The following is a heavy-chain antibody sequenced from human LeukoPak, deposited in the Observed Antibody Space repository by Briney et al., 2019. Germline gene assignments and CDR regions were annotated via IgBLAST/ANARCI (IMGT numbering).Heavy chain of an antibody. D-gene: IGHD2-15*01. CDR1: GGTFSSYA. Sequence: SVKVSCKASGGTFSSYAISWVRQAPGQGLERMGGIIPIFGTANYAQKFQGRVTIAADESTSTAYMEVSSLRSEDTAVYYCAREGGRLGYCSGGSCSNWFDPWGQGTLVTVSS. CDR3: AREGGRLGYCSGGSCSNWFDP. V-gene: IGHV1-69*13. CDR2: IIPIFGTA. J-gene: IGHJ5*02.